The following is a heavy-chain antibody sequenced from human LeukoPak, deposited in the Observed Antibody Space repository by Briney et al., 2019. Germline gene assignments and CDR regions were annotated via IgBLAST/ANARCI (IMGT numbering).Heavy chain of an antibody. Sequence: GGSLRLSCAASGFTFSSYGMHWVRQAPGKGLEWVAVISYDGSNKYYADSVKGRFTISRDNSKNTLYLQMNSLRAEDTAVYYCAKGQGSSWYYFDYWGQGTLVTVSS. V-gene: IGHV3-30*18. D-gene: IGHD6-13*01. CDR1: GFTFSSYG. CDR3: AKGQGSSWYYFDY. J-gene: IGHJ4*02. CDR2: ISYDGSNK.